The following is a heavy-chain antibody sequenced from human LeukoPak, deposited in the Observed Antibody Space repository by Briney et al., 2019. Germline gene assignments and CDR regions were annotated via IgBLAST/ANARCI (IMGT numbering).Heavy chain of an antibody. Sequence: PGRSLRLSCAASGFTFSSYGMHWVRQAPGKGLEWVAVISYDGGNKYYADSVKGRFTISRDNSKNTLYLQMNSLRAEDTAVYYCAKDESYYYDSSGSDYWGQGTLVTVSS. CDR1: GFTFSSYG. D-gene: IGHD3-22*01. V-gene: IGHV3-30*18. CDR3: AKDESYYYDSSGSDY. CDR2: ISYDGGNK. J-gene: IGHJ4*02.